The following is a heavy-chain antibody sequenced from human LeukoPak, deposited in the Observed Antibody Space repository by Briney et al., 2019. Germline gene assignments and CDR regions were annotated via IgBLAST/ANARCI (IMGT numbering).Heavy chain of an antibody. D-gene: IGHD6-6*01. Sequence: ASVKVSCKASGGTFSSYAISWVRQAPGQGLEWMGGLIPIFGTANYAQKFQGRVTITADKSTSTAYMELSSLRSEDTAVYYCARGIAARRDAFDIWGQGTMVTVSS. CDR3: ARGIAARRDAFDI. V-gene: IGHV1-69*06. J-gene: IGHJ3*02. CDR1: GGTFSSYA. CDR2: LIPIFGTA.